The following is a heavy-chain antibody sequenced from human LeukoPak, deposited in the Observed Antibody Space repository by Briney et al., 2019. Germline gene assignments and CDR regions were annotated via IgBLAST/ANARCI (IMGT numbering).Heavy chain of an antibody. Sequence: GGSLRLSCAASGFTFRNYAMTWVRQAPGKGLEWVSSITGDCNYIFYADSVKGRFTISRDNAQNSLFLELNSLRGEDTAVYYCARERNFYYFDYWGQGALVTVSS. CDR3: ARERNFYYFDY. CDR1: GFTFRNYA. D-gene: IGHD3-3*01. CDR2: ITGDCNYI. J-gene: IGHJ4*02. V-gene: IGHV3-21*01.